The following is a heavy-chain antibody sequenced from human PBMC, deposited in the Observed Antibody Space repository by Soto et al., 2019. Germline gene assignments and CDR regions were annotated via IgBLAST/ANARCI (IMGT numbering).Heavy chain of an antibody. D-gene: IGHD5-12*01. CDR1: GYSFTIDG. Sequence: ASVKVSCKASGYSFTIDGIGWVRQAPGQGLEWMGWISAYNANTKYAQNLQGRVTMTTDTSTSTAYMELRSLRSDDTAVYYCARDETTIDAFDIWGQGTMVTVSS. V-gene: IGHV1-18*01. CDR2: ISAYNANT. CDR3: ARDETTIDAFDI. J-gene: IGHJ3*02.